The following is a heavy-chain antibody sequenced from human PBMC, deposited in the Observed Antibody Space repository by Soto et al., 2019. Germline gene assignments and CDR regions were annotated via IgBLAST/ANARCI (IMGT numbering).Heavy chain of an antibody. CDR1: GFTFSIYA. D-gene: IGHD2-2*01. Sequence: GSLRLSCAASGFTFSIYAMAWVRQAPGKGLEWVSGISGSADSTYYADSVKGRFTVSRDISKNTLFLQMNSLRAEDTAVYYCAKARGLSPFDFWGQGTLVTVSS. CDR2: ISGSADST. J-gene: IGHJ4*02. V-gene: IGHV3-23*01. CDR3: AKARGLSPFDF.